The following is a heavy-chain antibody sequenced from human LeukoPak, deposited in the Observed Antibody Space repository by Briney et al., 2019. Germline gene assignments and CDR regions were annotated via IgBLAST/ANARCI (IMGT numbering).Heavy chain of an antibody. V-gene: IGHV1-69*01. CDR1: GGTFSSYA. J-gene: IGHJ6*02. D-gene: IGHD2-15*01. Sequence: SVKVSCKASGGTFSSYAISWVRQAPGQGLEWMGGIIPIFGTANYAQKFQGRVTITADESTSAAYMELSSLRSEDTAVYYCARSYCSGGSCQPYGMDVWGQGTTVTVSS. CDR3: ARSYCSGGSCQPYGMDV. CDR2: IIPIFGTA.